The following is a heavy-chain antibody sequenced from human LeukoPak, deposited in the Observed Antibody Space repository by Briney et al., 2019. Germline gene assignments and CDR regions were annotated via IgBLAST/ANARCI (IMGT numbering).Heavy chain of an antibody. CDR1: GDSVSNNSAA. CDR2: TYYKSRWYN. J-gene: IGHJ5*02. V-gene: IGHV6-1*01. CDR3: ARRLTQYDCFDP. D-gene: IGHD2-2*01. Sequence: SQTLSLTCAISGDSVSNNSAAWIWVRQSPSRGLEWLGRTYYKSRWYNDYAVSVKSRISINPDTSKNQFSLHLNSVPPEDTAVYYCARRLTQYDCFDPWGQGILVTVSS.